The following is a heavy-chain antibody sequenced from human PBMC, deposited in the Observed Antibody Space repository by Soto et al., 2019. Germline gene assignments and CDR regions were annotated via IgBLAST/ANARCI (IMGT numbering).Heavy chain of an antibody. Sequence: SETLSLTCAVYGGSFSGYYWSWIRQPPGKGLEWIGEINHSGSTNYNPSLKSRVTISVDTSKNQFSLKQSSVTAADTAVYYCARGLVISNYYYYYMDVWGKGTTVTVSS. CDR2: INHSGST. V-gene: IGHV4-34*01. J-gene: IGHJ6*03. CDR1: GGSFSGYY. D-gene: IGHD2-8*01. CDR3: ARGLVISNYYYYYMDV.